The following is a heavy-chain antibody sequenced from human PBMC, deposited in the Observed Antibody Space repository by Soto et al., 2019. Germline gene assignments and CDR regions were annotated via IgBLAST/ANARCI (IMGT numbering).Heavy chain of an antibody. D-gene: IGHD1-26*01. Sequence: SQTLSLTCAISGDSVSSNSAAWNWIRQSPSRGLEWLGRTYYRSKWYNDYAVSVKSRITINPDTSKNQFSLQLNSVTPEDTAVYYCARDGGDSGSYKSNFDYWGQGTLVTVSS. CDR3: ARDGGDSGSYKSNFDY. CDR1: GDSVSSNSAA. V-gene: IGHV6-1*01. J-gene: IGHJ4*02. CDR2: TYYRSKWYN.